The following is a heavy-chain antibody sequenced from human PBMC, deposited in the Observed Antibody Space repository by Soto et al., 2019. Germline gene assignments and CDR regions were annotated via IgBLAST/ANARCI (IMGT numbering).Heavy chain of an antibody. Sequence: EVQLVESGGGLVKSGGSLRLSCAASGFTFSSYNMIWVRQAPGKGLEWVSSITSSSSYIYYADSLKGRFTISRDNAKNLLYLQLNSLRAEDAAVYYCARLRSKGGSSNWYENYYYGVDVWGQGTTVTVSS. J-gene: IGHJ6*02. V-gene: IGHV3-21*02. D-gene: IGHD6-13*01. CDR3: ARLRSKGGSSNWYENYYYGVDV. CDR1: GFTFSSYN. CDR2: ITSSSSYI.